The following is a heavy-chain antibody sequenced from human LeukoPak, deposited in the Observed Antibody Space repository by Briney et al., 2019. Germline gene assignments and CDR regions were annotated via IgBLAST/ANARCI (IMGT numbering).Heavy chain of an antibody. CDR2: IYTSGST. CDR1: GGSISSGSYY. V-gene: IGHV4-61*02. D-gene: IGHD3-3*01. Sequence: SETLSLTCTVSGGSISSGSYYWSWIRQPAGKGLEWIGRIYTSGSTNYNPSLKSRVTISVDTSKNQFSLKLSSVTAADTAVYYCVRLRSDFGVVIIYRVGAFDIWGQGTMVTVSS. J-gene: IGHJ3*02. CDR3: VRLRSDFGVVIIYRVGAFDI.